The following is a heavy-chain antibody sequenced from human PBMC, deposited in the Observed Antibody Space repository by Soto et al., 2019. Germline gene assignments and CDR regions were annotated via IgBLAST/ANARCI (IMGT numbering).Heavy chain of an antibody. CDR1: GGSISSGDYY. CDR3: ARGYYDILTGYYRFDYFDY. D-gene: IGHD3-9*01. V-gene: IGHV4-30-4*01. CDR2: IYYSGST. Sequence: SETLSLTCTVSGGSISSGDYYWSWIRQPPGKGLEWIGYIYYSGSTYHNPSLKSRVTISVDTSKNQFSLKLSSVTAADTAVYYCARGYYDILTGYYRFDYFDYWGQGTLVTVSS. J-gene: IGHJ4*02.